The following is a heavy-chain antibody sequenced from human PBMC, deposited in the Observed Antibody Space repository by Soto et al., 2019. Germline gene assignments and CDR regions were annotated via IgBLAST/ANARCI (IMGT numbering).Heavy chain of an antibody. V-gene: IGHV2-5*01. CDR2: IYWNDDK. D-gene: IGHD2-2*01. CDR1: GFSLTTTGVG. Sequence: QITLRESGPPLVKPTQTLTLTCTFSGFSLTTTGVGVGWIRQSPGKALEWLALIYWNDDKRYRPCLRSRLTTTGNTSKNQVVLTMTNMDPVDTATYYCAHSRDPGTYCSSTSCLRWFDPWGQGTLVIVSS. CDR3: AHSRDPGTYCSSTSCLRWFDP. J-gene: IGHJ5*02.